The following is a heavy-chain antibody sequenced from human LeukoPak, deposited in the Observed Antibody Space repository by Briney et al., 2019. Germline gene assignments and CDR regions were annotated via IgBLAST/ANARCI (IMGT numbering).Heavy chain of an antibody. D-gene: IGHD3/OR15-3a*01. Sequence: SETLSLTCAVPGYSISSGYYWGWIRQPPGKGLEWIGSIYHSGSTYYNPSLKSRVTISVDTSKNQFSLKLSSVTAADTAVYYCARGTGWRAWFDPWGQGTLVTISS. V-gene: IGHV4-38-2*01. J-gene: IGHJ5*02. CDR2: IYHSGST. CDR1: GYSISSGYY. CDR3: ARGTGWRAWFDP.